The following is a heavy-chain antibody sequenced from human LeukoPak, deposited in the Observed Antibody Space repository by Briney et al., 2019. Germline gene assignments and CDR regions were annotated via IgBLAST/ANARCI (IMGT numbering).Heavy chain of an antibody. V-gene: IGHV3-23*01. D-gene: IGHD6-6*01. Sequence: GGSLRLSCAASGFTFSSYAMSWVRQAPGKGLEWVSALSGSGGSTYYADSVKGRFTISRDNSKNTLYLQMNGLRVEDTAVYYSAKVIGGSSAYDALDIWGQGTMVTVSS. CDR2: LSGSGGST. CDR3: AKVIGGSSAYDALDI. CDR1: GFTFSSYA. J-gene: IGHJ3*02.